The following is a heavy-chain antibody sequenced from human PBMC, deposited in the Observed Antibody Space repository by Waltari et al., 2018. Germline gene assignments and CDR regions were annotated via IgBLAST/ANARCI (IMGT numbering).Heavy chain of an antibody. CDR2: INHNRGAS. CDR3: ARGASINLSSAFDP. D-gene: IGHD3-9*01. Sequence: QVQLVQSGAEVKKPGASVKVSCKASGYTFTAFYIHWVRQAPGQGLEWMGRINHNRGASNYAVKLQGRISLTRDMSLNTAFMELSRLTSDDTAVYYCARGASINLSSAFDPWGQGTLVTVSS. CDR1: GYTFTAFY. V-gene: IGHV1-2*06. J-gene: IGHJ5*01.